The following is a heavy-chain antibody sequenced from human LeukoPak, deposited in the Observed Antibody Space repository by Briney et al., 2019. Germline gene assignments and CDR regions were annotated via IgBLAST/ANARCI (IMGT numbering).Heavy chain of an antibody. V-gene: IGHV3-23*01. CDR3: AKVPYYDILTGYYNFDY. CDR2: ISGSGGST. CDR1: GFTFSSYG. D-gene: IGHD3-9*01. Sequence: GGSLRLSCAASGFTFSSYGMSWVRQAPGKGLEWVSAISGSGGSTYYADSVKGRFTISRDNSKNTLYLQMNSLRAEDTAVYYCAKVPYYDILTGYYNFDYWGQGTLVTVSS. J-gene: IGHJ4*02.